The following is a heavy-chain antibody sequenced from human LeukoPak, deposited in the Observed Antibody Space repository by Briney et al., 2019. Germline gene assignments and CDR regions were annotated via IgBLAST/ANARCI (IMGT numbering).Heavy chain of an antibody. D-gene: IGHD3-22*01. J-gene: IGHJ4*02. CDR1: GYSFTSYW. V-gene: IGHV5-51*01. CDR2: IYPGDSDT. Sequence: GESLKISCKGSGYSFTSYWIGWVRQMPGKGLEWMGIIYPGDSDTRYSPSFQGQVTISADRSISTAYLQWSSLKASDTAIYYCASHYYDSSEFFDYWGQGTLVTVSS. CDR3: ASHYYDSSEFFDY.